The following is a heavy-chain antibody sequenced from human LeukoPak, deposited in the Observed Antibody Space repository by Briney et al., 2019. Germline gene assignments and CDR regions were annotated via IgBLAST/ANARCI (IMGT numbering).Heavy chain of an antibody. CDR3: AREGEGGYSNGRCFDY. D-gene: IGHD6-25*01. Sequence: SETLSLTCTVSGGSISSGGYYWSWIRQPPGKGLEWIGYIYYSGSTNYNPSLKSRVTMSVDTSKNQFSLKLSSVTAADTAVYYCAREGEGGYSNGRCFDYWGQGTLVTVSS. CDR2: IYYSGST. J-gene: IGHJ4*02. CDR1: GGSISSGGYY. V-gene: IGHV4-61*08.